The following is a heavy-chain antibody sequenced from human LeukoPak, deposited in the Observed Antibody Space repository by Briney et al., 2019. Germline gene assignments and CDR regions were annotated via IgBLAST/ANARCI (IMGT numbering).Heavy chain of an antibody. V-gene: IGHV3-30-3*02. D-gene: IGHD4-23*01. Sequence: GGSLRLSCAASGFTFSTYAMHWVRQAPGKGLEWVAVISYDGSNKYYADSVKGRFTISRDNSKNTLYLQMNSLRAEDTAVYYCAKSERGRVVTPFDYWGQGTLVTVSS. J-gene: IGHJ4*02. CDR3: AKSERGRVVTPFDY. CDR1: GFTFSTYA. CDR2: ISYDGSNK.